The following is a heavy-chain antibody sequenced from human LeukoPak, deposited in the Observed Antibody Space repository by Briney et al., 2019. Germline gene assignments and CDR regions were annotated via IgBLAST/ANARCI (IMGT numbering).Heavy chain of an antibody. Sequence: PVTVSCKASGGIFSSYAVSWVRQAPGQGLEWMGRIIPFLGTTNYAQRFQGRVTITTDESTSTAYMELSGLRSDDTAVYYCARGCNSASCSFDSWGQGTLVTVSS. CDR1: GGIFSSYA. V-gene: IGHV1-69*11. D-gene: IGHD2-2*01. CDR3: ARGCNSASCSFDS. J-gene: IGHJ4*02. CDR2: IIPFLGTT.